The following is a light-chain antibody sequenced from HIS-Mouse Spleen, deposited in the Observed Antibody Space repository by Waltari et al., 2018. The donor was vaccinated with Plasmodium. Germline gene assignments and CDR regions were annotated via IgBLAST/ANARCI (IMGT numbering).Light chain of an antibody. Sequence: SYELTQPPSVSVSPGQTARLTCSGDALPKPYAYLYQQKPGQAPVLVIYKDSERPSGIPERFSGSSSGTTVTLTISGVQAEDEADYYCQSADSSGTYRVFGGGTKLTVL. V-gene: IGLV3-25*03. CDR3: QSADSSGTYRV. CDR2: KDS. CDR1: ALPKPY. J-gene: IGLJ2*01.